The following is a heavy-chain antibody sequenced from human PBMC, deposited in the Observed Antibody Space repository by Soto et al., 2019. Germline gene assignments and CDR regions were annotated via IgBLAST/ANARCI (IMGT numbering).Heavy chain of an antibody. D-gene: IGHD1-26*01. CDR1: GGSISSSSDY. J-gene: IGHJ5*02. CDR3: ASLKSGTDGGCDP. Sequence: SETLSLTCPVSGGSISSSSDYWGWIRQPPGKGLEWVGSIYYSGSTYYNPSLKSRVTISVDTSKNQFSLKLSSVTAADTAVYYCASLKSGTDGGCDPWGQGTLVTVS. V-gene: IGHV4-39*01. CDR2: IYYSGST.